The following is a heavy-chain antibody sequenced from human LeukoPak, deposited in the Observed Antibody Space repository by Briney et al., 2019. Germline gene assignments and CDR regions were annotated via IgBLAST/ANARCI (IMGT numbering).Heavy chain of an antibody. V-gene: IGHV3-23*01. CDR3: ARESTSGY. J-gene: IGHJ4*02. CDR2: ISAGGGST. CDR1: GFTFTSYA. Sequence: GGSLRLSCAASGFTFTSYALSWVRQAPGKGLEWVSAISAGGGSTYDADSVKGRFTISRDNAKNSLYLQMNSLRAEDTAVYYCARESTSGYWGQGTLVTVSS. D-gene: IGHD3-10*01.